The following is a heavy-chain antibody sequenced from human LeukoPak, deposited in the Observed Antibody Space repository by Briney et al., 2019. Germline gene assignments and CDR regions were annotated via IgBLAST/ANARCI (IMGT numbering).Heavy chain of an antibody. CDR2: IYTSGNT. D-gene: IGHD3-9*01. V-gene: IGHV4-4*07. J-gene: IGHJ3*02. Sequence: PSETLSLTCTVSGGFISSYYWSWIRQPAGKGLEWIGRIYTSGNTNYNPSLKSRVTMSVDTSKNQISLMLSSVTAADTAVYYCARDATFFDWLHPADAFDIWGQGTMVTVSS. CDR3: ARDATFFDWLHPADAFDI. CDR1: GGFISSYY.